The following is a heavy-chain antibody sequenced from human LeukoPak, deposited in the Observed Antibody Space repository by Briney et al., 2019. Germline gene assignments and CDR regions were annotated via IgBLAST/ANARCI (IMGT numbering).Heavy chain of an antibody. CDR2: ISVYNGNT. Sequence: ASVKVSCKASGYTFTYYGVTWVRQAPGQGLEWLGWISVYNGNTNYAQKFRDRVTMTTDTSTNTADMELRSLRSEDTAVYYCATATGTTRFYGMDVWGQGTTATVSS. V-gene: IGHV1-18*01. D-gene: IGHD1-7*01. J-gene: IGHJ6*02. CDR1: GYTFTYYG. CDR3: ATATGTTRFYGMDV.